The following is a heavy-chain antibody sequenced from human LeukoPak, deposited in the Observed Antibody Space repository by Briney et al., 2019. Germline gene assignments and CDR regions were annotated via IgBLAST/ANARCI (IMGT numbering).Heavy chain of an antibody. CDR3: ARDPFPDNFIVVVVAALDY. Sequence: PGGSLRLSCAASGVTFSSYAMHWVRQAPGKGLEWVAVISYDGSNKYYADSVKGRFTISRDNSKNTLYLQMNSLRAEDTAVYYCARDPFPDNFIVVVVAALDYWGQGTLVTVSS. V-gene: IGHV3-30*04. D-gene: IGHD2-15*01. J-gene: IGHJ4*02. CDR2: ISYDGSNK. CDR1: GVTFSSYA.